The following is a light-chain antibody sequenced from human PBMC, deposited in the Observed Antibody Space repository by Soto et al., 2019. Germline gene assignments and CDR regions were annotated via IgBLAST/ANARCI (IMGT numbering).Light chain of an antibody. J-gene: IGKJ5*01. Sequence: ELVLTQSPATLSLSPGARATLSCGASQSVSSSYLAWYQQKPGLAPRLLIYDASSRATGIPDRFSGSGSGTDLTITISRLEPEDCEVYDCQQYGSSPITFGQGTRLEIK. CDR1: QSVSSSY. CDR2: DAS. CDR3: QQYGSSPIT. V-gene: IGKV3D-20*01.